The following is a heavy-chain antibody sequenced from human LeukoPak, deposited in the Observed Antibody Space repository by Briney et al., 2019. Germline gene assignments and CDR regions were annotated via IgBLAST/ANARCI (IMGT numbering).Heavy chain of an antibody. D-gene: IGHD5-18*01. J-gene: IGHJ4*02. CDR3: ARDRSQRAYSYGPDGE. V-gene: IGHV3-30*01. Sequence: GGSLRLSCAASGFTFSSYAMHWVRQAPGKGLEWAAVIPYDGSNKFYADSVKGRFTISRDNSKNTLFLQMNSLRAEDTAVYYCARDRSQRAYSYGPDGEWGQGTLVTVSS. CDR2: IPYDGSNK. CDR1: GFTFSSYA.